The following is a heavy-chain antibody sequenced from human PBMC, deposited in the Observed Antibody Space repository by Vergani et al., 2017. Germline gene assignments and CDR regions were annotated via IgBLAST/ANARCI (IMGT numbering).Heavy chain of an antibody. V-gene: IGHV4-34*01. CDR2: ITHSGST. Sequence: QVQVQQWGAGLLKPSETLSLTCAVYGRSFSGYYWSWIRQPPGKGLEWIGEITHSGSTNYNPSLKSRVTISVDTSKNQFSLKLSSVTAADTAVYYCARADSRGSDDAFDIWGQGTMVTVSS. CDR1: GRSFSGYY. J-gene: IGHJ3*02. D-gene: IGHD3-22*01. CDR3: ARADSRGSDDAFDI.